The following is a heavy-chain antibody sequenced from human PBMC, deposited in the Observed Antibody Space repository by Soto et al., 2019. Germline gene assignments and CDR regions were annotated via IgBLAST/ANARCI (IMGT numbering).Heavy chain of an antibody. D-gene: IGHD6-19*01. Sequence: SETLSLTCTVSRGSISSYYWTWIRQPPGKGLEWIGFIYYSGSTNYNPSLKSRVTISVDTSKKQFSLKMSSVTAADTAVYYCARGPVAGTSGRFDPWGQGTLVTSPQ. CDR2: IYYSGST. CDR1: RGSISSYY. V-gene: IGHV4-59*01. J-gene: IGHJ5*02. CDR3: ARGPVAGTSGRFDP.